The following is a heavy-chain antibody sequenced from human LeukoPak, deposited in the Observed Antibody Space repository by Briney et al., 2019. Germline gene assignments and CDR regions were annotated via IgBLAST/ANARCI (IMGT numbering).Heavy chain of an antibody. D-gene: IGHD6-13*01. J-gene: IGHJ2*01. CDR3: ARPLPGAAVGYWYFDL. V-gene: IGHV3-7*05. CDR2: IKRDGSDK. CDR1: GFTFSSYW. Sequence: GGSLRLSCAASGFTFSSYWMSWVRQAPGKGLEWVANIKRDGSDKYYVDSVKGRFTISRDNAKNSLFLLMNSLRAEDTAVYYCARPLPGAAVGYWYFDLWGRGTLVTVSS.